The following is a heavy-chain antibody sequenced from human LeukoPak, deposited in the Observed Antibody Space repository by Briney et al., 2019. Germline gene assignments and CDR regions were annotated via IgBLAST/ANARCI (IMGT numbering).Heavy chain of an antibody. Sequence: QPGGSLRLSCAASGFTFSTYEINWVRQAPGKGLEWLSHISTSGSSIHYADPVKGRFTISRDNAKNSLYLQMNSLRVEDTAVYYCAELGITMIGGVWGKGTTVTISS. CDR3: AELGITMIGGV. J-gene: IGHJ6*04. CDR2: ISTSGSSI. D-gene: IGHD3-10*02. CDR1: GFTFSTYE. V-gene: IGHV3-48*03.